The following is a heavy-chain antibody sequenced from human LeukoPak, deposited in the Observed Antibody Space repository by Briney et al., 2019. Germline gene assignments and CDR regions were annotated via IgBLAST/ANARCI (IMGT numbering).Heavy chain of an antibody. J-gene: IGHJ1*01. CDR2: ISTSSSYI. CDR1: GFKFSSYR. Sequence: GGSLRLSCAVSGFKFSSYRMNWVRQAPGKGLEWVSFISTSSSYIYYADSVKGRFTISRDNARNSLYLQTNSLRAEDTAVYYCARDPAGWYDGYFQHWGQGTLVTVSS. V-gene: IGHV3-21*06. D-gene: IGHD6-19*01. CDR3: ARDPAGWYDGYFQH.